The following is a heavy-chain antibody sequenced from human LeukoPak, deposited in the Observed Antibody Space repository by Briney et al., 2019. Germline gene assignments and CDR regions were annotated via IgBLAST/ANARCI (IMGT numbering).Heavy chain of an antibody. CDR1: GGSISSYY. V-gene: IGHV4-59*08. Sequence: SETLSLTCTVSGGSISSYYWSWIRQPAGKGLEWIGYIFYTGSTDYNPSVKSRVTISVDTSKNQFSLKLSSVTAADTAIYYCARRRDTHPPNNYGFDVRGQGTTVTVSS. CDR3: ARRRDTHPPNNYGFDV. J-gene: IGHJ6*02. CDR2: IFYTGST. D-gene: IGHD1/OR15-1a*01.